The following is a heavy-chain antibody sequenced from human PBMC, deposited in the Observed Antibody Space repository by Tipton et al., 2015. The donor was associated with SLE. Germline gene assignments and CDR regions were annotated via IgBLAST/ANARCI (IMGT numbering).Heavy chain of an antibody. D-gene: IGHD6-13*01. V-gene: IGHV4-59*11. CDR3: ARDRRQLVRAYYFDY. Sequence: TLSLTCTVSGGSISSHYWSWIRQPPGKGLEWIGYIYYSGSTNYNPSLKSRVTISVDTSKNQFSLKLSSVTAADTAVYYCARDRRQLVRAYYFDYWGQGTLVTVSS. CDR1: GGSISSHY. J-gene: IGHJ4*02. CDR2: IYYSGST.